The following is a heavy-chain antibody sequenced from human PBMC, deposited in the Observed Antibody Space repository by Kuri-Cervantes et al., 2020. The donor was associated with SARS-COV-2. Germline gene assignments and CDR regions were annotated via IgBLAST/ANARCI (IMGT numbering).Heavy chain of an antibody. CDR2: INHSGST. CDR3: ARGRSRITIFGVVISGVGYYFDY. CDR1: GGSSSGYY. V-gene: IGHV4-34*01. J-gene: IGHJ4*02. Sequence: SQTLSLTCAVYGGSSSGYYWSWIRQPPGKGLEWIGEINHSGSTNYNPSLKSRVTISVDTSKNQFSLKPSSVTAADTAVYYCARGRSRITIFGVVISGVGYYFDYWGQGTLVTVSS. D-gene: IGHD3-3*01.